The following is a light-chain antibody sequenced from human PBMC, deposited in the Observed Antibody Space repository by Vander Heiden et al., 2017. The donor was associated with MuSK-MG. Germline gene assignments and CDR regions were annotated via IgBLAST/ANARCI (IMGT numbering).Light chain of an antibody. Sequence: QSALTQPPSASGSPGQSVTISCTGTSSAVGGYNYVSWYQHHPGKAPKLLIDEFTNRTSGVPYRFSGSKSGNTAALTVSVLQAEDEADYYCSAYAVTNAIFGGGTKLTVL. CDR3: SAYAVTNAI. J-gene: IGLJ2*01. CDR2: EFT. V-gene: IGLV2-8*01. CDR1: SSAVGGYNY.